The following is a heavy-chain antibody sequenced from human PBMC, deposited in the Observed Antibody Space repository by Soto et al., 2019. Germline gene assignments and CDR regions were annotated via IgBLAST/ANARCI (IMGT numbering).Heavy chain of an antibody. CDR3: ARGGETTVTTSGNYYYYYYMDV. V-gene: IGHV4-59*01. CDR2: IYYSGST. Sequence: SETLSLTCTVSGGSISSYYWSWIRQPPGKGLEWIGYIYYSGSTNYNPSLKSRVTISVDTSKNQFSLKLSSVTAADTAVYYCARGGETTVTTSGNYYYYYYMDVWGKGTTVTVSS. CDR1: GGSISSYY. J-gene: IGHJ6*03. D-gene: IGHD4-17*01.